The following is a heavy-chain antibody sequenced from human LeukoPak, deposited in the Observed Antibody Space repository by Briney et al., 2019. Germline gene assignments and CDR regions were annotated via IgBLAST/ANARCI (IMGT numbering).Heavy chain of an antibody. CDR3: AKDRLLRQLGYFDY. Sequence: GGSLRLFCAASGFTFSSYAMSWVRQAPGKGLEWVSAISGSGGSTYYADSVKGRFTISRDNSKNTLYLQMNSLRAEDTAVYYCAKDRLLRQLGYFDYWGQGTLVTVSS. D-gene: IGHD6-6*01. CDR1: GFTFSSYA. V-gene: IGHV3-23*01. J-gene: IGHJ4*02. CDR2: ISGSGGST.